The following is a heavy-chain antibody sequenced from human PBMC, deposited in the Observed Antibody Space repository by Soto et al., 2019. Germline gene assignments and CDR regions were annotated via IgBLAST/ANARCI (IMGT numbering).Heavy chain of an antibody. CDR3: ARHDWNGVDY. D-gene: IGHD1-1*01. CDR2: IYYSGST. CDR1: GGSISSSSYF. Sequence: QLQLQESGPGLVKPSETLSLTCTVSGGSISSSSYFWGWIRQPPGKGLEWIGSIYYSGSTYYDPSLKRRVTISVDTPKNQFSLKLRSVTAADTAVYYCARHDWNGVDYWGQGTLVTVSS. V-gene: IGHV4-39*01. J-gene: IGHJ4*02.